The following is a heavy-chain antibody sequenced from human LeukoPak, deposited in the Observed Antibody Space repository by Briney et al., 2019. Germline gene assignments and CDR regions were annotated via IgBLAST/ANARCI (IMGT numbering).Heavy chain of an antibody. D-gene: IGHD3-22*01. Sequence: SVKVSCKASGYTFTGYYMHWVRQAPGQGLEWMGRIIPILGIANYAQKFQGRVTITADKSTSTAYMELSSLRSEDTAVYYCAREGGPVYYYDSSGHKPIDYWGQGTLVTVSS. CDR3: AREGGPVYYYDSSGHKPIDY. V-gene: IGHV1-69*04. CDR1: GYTFTGYY. CDR2: IIPILGIA. J-gene: IGHJ4*02.